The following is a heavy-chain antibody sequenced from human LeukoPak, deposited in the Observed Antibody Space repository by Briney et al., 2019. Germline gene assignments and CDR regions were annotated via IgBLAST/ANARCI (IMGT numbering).Heavy chain of an antibody. V-gene: IGHV4-34*01. CDR1: GGSFSGYY. CDR3: ARGDPQYFDL. Sequence: SETLSLTCAVYGGSFSGYYWSWIRQPPGKGLEWIGEINHSGSTNYNPSLKSRVTISVDTSKNQFSLKLSSVTAADTAVYYCARGDPQYFDLWGRGTPVTVSS. CDR2: INHSGST. J-gene: IGHJ2*01.